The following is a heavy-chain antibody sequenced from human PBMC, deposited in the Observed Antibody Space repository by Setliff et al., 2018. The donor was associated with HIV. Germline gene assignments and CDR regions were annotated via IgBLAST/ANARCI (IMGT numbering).Heavy chain of an antibody. J-gene: IGHJ5*02. CDR1: GYTFTTYG. D-gene: IGHD4-17*01. Sequence: ASVKVSCKASGYTFTTYGMNWVRQAPGQGLEWMGWINTNSGSPTYAQAFTGRFVFSVDTSVTTAYLQISSLKAEDTAIYYCARALYGDYGGDVNWMDPWGQGTLVTVSS. CDR2: INTNSGSP. CDR3: ARALYGDYGGDVNWMDP. V-gene: IGHV7-4-1*02.